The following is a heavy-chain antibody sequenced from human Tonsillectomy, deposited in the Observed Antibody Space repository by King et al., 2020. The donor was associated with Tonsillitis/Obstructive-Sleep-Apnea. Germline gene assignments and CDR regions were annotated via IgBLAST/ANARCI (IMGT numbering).Heavy chain of an antibody. V-gene: IGHV4-34*01. Sequence: VQLQQWGAGLLKPSETLSLPCAVYGGSFSGYYWSWIRQPPGKGLEWIGEINHSGSTNYNPSLKSRVTISVDTSKNQFSLKLSSVTAADTAVYYCARVSVTTTTTLYYFDYWGQGTLVTVSS. CDR2: INHSGST. CDR3: ARVSVTTTTTLYYFDY. D-gene: IGHD4-17*01. CDR1: GGSFSGYY. J-gene: IGHJ4*02.